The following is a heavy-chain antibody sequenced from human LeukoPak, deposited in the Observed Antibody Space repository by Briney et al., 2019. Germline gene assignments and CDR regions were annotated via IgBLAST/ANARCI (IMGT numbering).Heavy chain of an antibody. CDR2: ISSSSSYI. CDR1: GFTFSSYS. Sequence: GGSLRLSCAASGFTFSSYSMNWVRQAPGKGLEWVSSISSSSSYIYYADSVKGRFTISRDNAKNSLYLQMNSLRAEDTAVYYCARDGGGYSGYDPDYWGQGTLVTVSS. CDR3: ARDGGGYSGYDPDY. D-gene: IGHD5-12*01. V-gene: IGHV3-21*01. J-gene: IGHJ4*02.